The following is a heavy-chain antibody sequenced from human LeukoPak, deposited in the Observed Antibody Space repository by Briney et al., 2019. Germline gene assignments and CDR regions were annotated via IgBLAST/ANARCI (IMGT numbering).Heavy chain of an antibody. CDR2: IRYDGSNK. CDR1: GFTFSSYG. Sequence: GGSLRLSCAASGFTFSSYGRHWVRQAPGKGLEWVAFIRYDGSNKYYADSVKGRFTISRDNSKNTLYLQMNSLRAEDTAVYYCAKTGRSSFPRYDFWSAYYTDYWGQGTLVTVSS. V-gene: IGHV3-30*02. J-gene: IGHJ4*02. D-gene: IGHD3-3*01. CDR3: AKTGRSSFPRYDFWSAYYTDY.